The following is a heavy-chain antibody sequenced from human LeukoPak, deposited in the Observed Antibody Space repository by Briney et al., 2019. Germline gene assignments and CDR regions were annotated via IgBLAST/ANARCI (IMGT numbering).Heavy chain of an antibody. V-gene: IGHV3-53*01. Sequence: GGSLGLSCAASGFTVSSNYMSWVRQAPGKGLEWVSVIYSGGSTYYADSVKGRFTISRDNSKNTLYLQMNSLRAEDTAVYYCARESRMGIVVVPAANKNYMDVWGKGTTVTVSS. CDR3: ARESRMGIVVVPAANKNYMDV. J-gene: IGHJ6*03. D-gene: IGHD2-2*01. CDR1: GFTVSSNY. CDR2: IYSGGST.